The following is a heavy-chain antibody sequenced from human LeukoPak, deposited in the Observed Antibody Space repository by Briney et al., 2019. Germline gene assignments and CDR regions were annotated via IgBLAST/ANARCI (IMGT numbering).Heavy chain of an antibody. CDR1: GCSISSGDYY. V-gene: IGHV4-30-4*01. J-gene: IGHJ3*02. D-gene: IGHD3-10*01. CDR2: IYYSWST. CDR3: ATYYYGSGSYQNAFDI. Sequence: SQTLSLTCPVSGCSISSGDYYWSWIRQPPGKGLEWIGYIYYSWSTYYNPSLKSRVTISVDTSKNQFSLKLSSVTAADTAVYYCATYYYGSGSYQNAFDIWGQGTMVTVSS.